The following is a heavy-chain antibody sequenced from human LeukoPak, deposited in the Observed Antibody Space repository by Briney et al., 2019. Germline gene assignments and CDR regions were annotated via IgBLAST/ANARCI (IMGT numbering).Heavy chain of an antibody. V-gene: IGHV4-31*03. D-gene: IGHD6-13*01. CDR3: ARESSSSCFDY. J-gene: IGHJ4*02. CDR1: GGSISSGGYC. CDR2: IYYSGST. Sequence: SETLSLTCTVSGGSISSGGYCWTWIRQHPGKGLEWIGYIYYSGSTYYNPSLKSRVTISVDTSKNQFSLKLSSVTAADTAVYYCARESSSSCFDYWGQGTLVTVSS.